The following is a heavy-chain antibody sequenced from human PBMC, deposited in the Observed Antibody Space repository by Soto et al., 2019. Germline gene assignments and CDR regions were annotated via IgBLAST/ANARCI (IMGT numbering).Heavy chain of an antibody. V-gene: IGHV3-30*18. D-gene: IGHD2-2*01. J-gene: IGHJ4*02. Sequence: HRISKAKSKGLEWVAVISYDGSNKYYADSVKGRFTISRDNSKNTLYLQMNSLRAEDMAVYYCEKDRNIVVVPAAMFYYGGQG. CDR2: ISYDGSNK. CDR3: EKDRNIVVVPAAMFYY.